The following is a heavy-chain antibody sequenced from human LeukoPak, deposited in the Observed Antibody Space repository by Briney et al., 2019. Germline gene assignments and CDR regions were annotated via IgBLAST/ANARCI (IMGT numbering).Heavy chain of an antibody. Sequence: ASVKVSCKVSGYTLTELSMHWVRQAPGKGLEWMGGFDPEDGETIYAQKFQGRVTMTRDTSTSTVYMELSSLRSEDTAVYYCARVSGSHRLFDYWGQGTLVTVSS. CDR1: GYTLTELS. D-gene: IGHD1-26*01. V-gene: IGHV1-24*01. CDR2: FDPEDGET. J-gene: IGHJ4*02. CDR3: ARVSGSHRLFDY.